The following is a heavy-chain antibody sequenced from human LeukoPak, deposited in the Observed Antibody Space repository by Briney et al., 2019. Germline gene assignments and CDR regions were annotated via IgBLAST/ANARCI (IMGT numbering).Heavy chain of an antibody. Sequence: GGSLRLSCAASRFTFSNYAMSWVRQAPGKGLEWGSGTRGTGGYTYYADSVKGRFTISRDNSKNTLYLQMNSLRAEDTAVYYCAKDFYDFLTGSIDYWGQGTLVTVSS. J-gene: IGHJ4*02. CDR1: RFTFSNYA. D-gene: IGHD3-9*01. V-gene: IGHV3-23*01. CDR3: AKDFYDFLTGSIDY. CDR2: TRGTGGYT.